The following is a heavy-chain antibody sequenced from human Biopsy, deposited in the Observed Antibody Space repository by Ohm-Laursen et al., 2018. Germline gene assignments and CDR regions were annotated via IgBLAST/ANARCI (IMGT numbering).Heavy chain of an antibody. CDR2: LFTSGTT. Sequence: TLSLTCTVSGGSINSYYWSWMRQPAGKGLEWTGRLFTSGTTNYSPSLNNRVTMSVDTSKNQFSLRLTSVTAADTAVYYCVRGGSGSFPFDYWGPGTLVTVSS. J-gene: IGHJ4*02. CDR1: GGSINSYY. D-gene: IGHD3-10*01. CDR3: VRGGSGSFPFDY. V-gene: IGHV4-4*07.